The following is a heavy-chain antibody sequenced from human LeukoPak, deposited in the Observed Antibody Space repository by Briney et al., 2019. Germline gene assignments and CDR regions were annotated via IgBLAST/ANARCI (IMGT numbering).Heavy chain of an antibody. CDR3: ARHGPPYYYGSGSRRYNWFDP. D-gene: IGHD3-10*01. J-gene: IGHJ5*02. CDR1: GGSFSGYY. CDR2: INHSGST. Sequence: SETLSLTCAVYGGSFSGYYWSWIRQPPGKGLEWSGEINHSGSTNYNPSLKRRVTISVDTSKNQFSLKLSSVTAADTAVYYCARHGPPYYYGSGSRRYNWFDPWGQGTLVTVSS. V-gene: IGHV4-34*01.